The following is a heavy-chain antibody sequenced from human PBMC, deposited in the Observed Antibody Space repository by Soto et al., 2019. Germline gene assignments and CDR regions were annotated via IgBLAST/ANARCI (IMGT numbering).Heavy chain of an antibody. CDR2: VNNDGTDT. J-gene: IGHJ6*02. V-gene: IGHV3-74*03. D-gene: IGHD6-13*01. Sequence: EVQLVESGGGLVQPGGSLRLSCAASGFTFSDYWMYWVRQAPGKGLVWVSRVNNDGTDTTHADSVKGRFTISRDNAENTLYLQMNSLRAEDTAVYYCARGGLQHALDVWGQGSTVTVSS. CDR1: GFTFSDYW. CDR3: ARGGLQHALDV.